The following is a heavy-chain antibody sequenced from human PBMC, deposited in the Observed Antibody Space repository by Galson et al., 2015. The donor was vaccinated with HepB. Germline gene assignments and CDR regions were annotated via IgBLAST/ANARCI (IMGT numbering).Heavy chain of an antibody. Sequence: SLRLSCAASEFTFSSYTMNWVRQAPGKGLEWVAVISFDGSNKYYADSVKGRFTISRDNSKNTLFLQLNSMRAEDTAVYYCAKDGQGYSSSWYSADHYYMDVWGKGTTVTVSS. D-gene: IGHD6-13*01. J-gene: IGHJ6*03. CDR1: EFTFSSYT. CDR2: ISFDGSNK. V-gene: IGHV3-30*18. CDR3: AKDGQGYSSSWYSADHYYMDV.